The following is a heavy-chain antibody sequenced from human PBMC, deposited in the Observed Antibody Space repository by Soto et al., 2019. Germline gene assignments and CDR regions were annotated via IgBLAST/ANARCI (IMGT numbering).Heavy chain of an antibody. D-gene: IGHD2-15*01. CDR1: GYTFTSYY. CDR2: INPSGGST. Sequence: QVQLVQSGAEVKKPGASVKVSCKVSGYTFTSYYMHWVRQAPGQGLEWMGIINPSGGSTSYAQKFQGRVTMTRDTSTITVYMELSSLRSEDTAVYYCARGACSGGSCYSRENWFDPWGQGTLVTVSS. V-gene: IGHV1-46*01. CDR3: ARGACSGGSCYSRENWFDP. J-gene: IGHJ5*02.